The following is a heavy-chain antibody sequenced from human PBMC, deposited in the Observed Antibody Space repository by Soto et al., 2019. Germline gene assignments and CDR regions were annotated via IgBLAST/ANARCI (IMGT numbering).Heavy chain of an antibody. CDR2: IRYSEST. J-gene: IGHJ4*02. CDR1: GGSISSSRYY. V-gene: IGHV4-39*01. Sequence: QLQLQESGPGLVKPSETLSLTCTVSGGSISSSRYYWGWIRQPPGKGLEWIGSIRYSESTYYNPSLKSRVTISVDTSKNQFSLKLSSVTAADTAVYYCARHTSGYPRSDYWGQGTLVTVSS. CDR3: ARHTSGYPRSDY. D-gene: IGHD3-22*01.